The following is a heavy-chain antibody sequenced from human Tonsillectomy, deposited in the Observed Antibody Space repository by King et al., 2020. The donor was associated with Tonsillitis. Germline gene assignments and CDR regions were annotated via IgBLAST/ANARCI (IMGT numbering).Heavy chain of an antibody. CDR3: ARVSGSYGGGFDS. V-gene: IGHV4-34*01. J-gene: IGHJ4*02. CDR2: INHSGNT. CDR1: GGPFSDYY. D-gene: IGHD1-26*01. Sequence: VQLQQWGAGLLKPSDTLSLTCAVYGGPFSDYYWSWIRQPPGKGLEWIGQINHSGNTNYNPSLKSRVTMPVDTSKNQVSVRLSPVTAADTAVYYCARVSGSYGGGFDSWGQGTLVTVSS.